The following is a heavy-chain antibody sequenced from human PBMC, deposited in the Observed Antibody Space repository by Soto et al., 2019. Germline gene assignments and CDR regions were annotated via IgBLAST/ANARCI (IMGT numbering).Heavy chain of an antibody. D-gene: IGHD2-2*01. CDR3: ARVRVVPAASYFDY. V-gene: IGHV4-30-2*01. CDR2: IYHSGST. Sequence: SETLSLTCAVSGGSLSSGGYSWSWIRQPPGKGLEWIGNIYHSGSTYYNPSLKSRVTISVDRSKNQFSLKLSSMTAADTAVYYCARVRVVPAASYFDYWGQGTLVTVSS. CDR1: GGSLSSGGYS. J-gene: IGHJ4*02.